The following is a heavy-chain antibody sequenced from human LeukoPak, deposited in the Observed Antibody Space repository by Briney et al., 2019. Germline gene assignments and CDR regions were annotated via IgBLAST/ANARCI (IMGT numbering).Heavy chain of an antibody. CDR2: VSYSGST. J-gene: IGHJ5*02. CDR1: GDSISNYY. CDR3: ARDTGYSSGWYWFDP. D-gene: IGHD6-19*01. V-gene: IGHV4-59*01. Sequence: SETLSLTCTVSGDSISNYYWSWIRQPPGKGLEWIGYVSYSGSTNYNPSLKSRVTISGDTSKNQFSLKLTSVTAADTAVYYCARDTGYSSGWYWFDPWGQGTLVTVSS.